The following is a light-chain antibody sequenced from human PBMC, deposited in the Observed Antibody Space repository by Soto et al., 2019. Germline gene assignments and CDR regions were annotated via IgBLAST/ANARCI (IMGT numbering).Light chain of an antibody. CDR1: PDISNY. V-gene: IGKV1-33*01. Sequence: DIQMTQSPSSLSASVGDRGTITCQASPDISNYLNWYQQKPGKAPKLLIYDASNLETGVPSRFSGSGSGTDFTFTISSLQPEDIATYYCQQYDNLPPFTFGPGTKVDIK. J-gene: IGKJ3*01. CDR3: QQYDNLPPFT. CDR2: DAS.